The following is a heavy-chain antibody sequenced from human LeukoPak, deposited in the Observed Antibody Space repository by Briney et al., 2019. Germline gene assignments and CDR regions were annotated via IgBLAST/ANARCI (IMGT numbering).Heavy chain of an antibody. J-gene: IGHJ4*02. V-gene: IGHV3-23*01. D-gene: IGHD1-1*01. Sequence: GGSLRLSCAASGFTFSSYAMSWVRQAPGKGLEWVSAISGSGGSTYYADSVRGRFTISRDNSKNTLYLRMNSLRAEDTAVYYCAKGRQLTDFDYWGQGTLVTVSS. CDR1: GFTFSSYA. CDR3: AKGRQLTDFDY. CDR2: ISGSGGST.